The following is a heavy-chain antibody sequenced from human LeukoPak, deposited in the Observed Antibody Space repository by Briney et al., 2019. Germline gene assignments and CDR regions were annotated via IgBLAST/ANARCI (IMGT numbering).Heavy chain of an antibody. V-gene: IGHV4-4*07. CDR3: ARDLVYSSSEGDPYYYYYMDV. D-gene: IGHD6-6*01. J-gene: IGHJ6*03. CDR1: GGSISSYY. CDR2: IYTSGST. Sequence: PSETLSLTCTVSGGSISSYYWSWIRQPAGKGLEWIGRIYTSGSTNYNPSLKSRVTMSVDTSKNQFSLKLSSVTAADTAVYYCARDLVYSSSEGDPYYYYYMDVWGKGTTVTVSS.